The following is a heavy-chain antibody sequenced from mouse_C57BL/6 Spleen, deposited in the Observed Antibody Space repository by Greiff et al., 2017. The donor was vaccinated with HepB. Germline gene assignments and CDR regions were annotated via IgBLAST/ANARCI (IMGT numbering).Heavy chain of an antibody. CDR1: GYTFTSYG. Sequence: QVQLQQSGAELARPGASVKLSCKASGYTFTSYGISWVKQRTGQGLEWIGEIYPRSGNTYYNEKFKGKATLTADKSSSTAYMELRSLTSEDSAVYFCARSEGLITKTWFAYWGQGTLVTVSA. CDR2: IYPRSGNT. V-gene: IGHV1-81*01. D-gene: IGHD1-1*01. CDR3: ARSEGLITKTWFAY. J-gene: IGHJ3*01.